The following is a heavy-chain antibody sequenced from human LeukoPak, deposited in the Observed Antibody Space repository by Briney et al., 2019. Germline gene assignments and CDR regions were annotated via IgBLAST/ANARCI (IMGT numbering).Heavy chain of an antibody. CDR3: VRDNSRFEGGSTFWWFDP. J-gene: IGHJ5*02. CDR1: GFSFSNYW. V-gene: IGHV1-46*04. D-gene: IGHD3-16*01. Sequence: ASVKVSCKASGFSFSNYWIHWVRQAPEQGLEWMGIINPSGSITSYTHNLQGRLTVTRDTSTRTVYMELSSLRSEDTAIYYCVRDNSRFEGGSTFWWFDPWGPGTLVTVSS. CDR2: INPSGSIT.